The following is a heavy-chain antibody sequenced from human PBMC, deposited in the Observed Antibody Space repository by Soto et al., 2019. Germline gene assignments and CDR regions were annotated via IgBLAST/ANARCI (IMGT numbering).Heavy chain of an antibody. CDR2: IVVGSGNT. D-gene: IGHD6-19*01. CDR3: AAASSGWYIYYYYYGMDV. J-gene: IGHJ6*02. Sequence: QMQLVQSGPEVKKPGTSVKVSCKASGFTFTSSAMQWVRQARGQRLEWIGWIVVGSGNTTYAKKFQERVTITRDMSTSTAYMGLSSLRSEDTAVYYCAAASSGWYIYYYYYGMDVWGQGTTVTVSS. V-gene: IGHV1-58*02. CDR1: GFTFTSSA.